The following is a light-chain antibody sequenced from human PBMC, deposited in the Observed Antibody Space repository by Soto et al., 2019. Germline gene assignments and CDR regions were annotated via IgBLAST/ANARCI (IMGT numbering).Light chain of an antibody. CDR1: QSVSNW. V-gene: IGKV1-5*01. CDR2: DAS. J-gene: IGKJ3*01. Sequence: DIQMTQSPSTLSASVGDRVTITCRAPQSVSNWLAWYQQKPGQAPKLLIYDASRLQSGVPSRFSGSGSGTEFTLTISSLQPGDFATYYCQQYNAFSMFTFGPGTRVEIK. CDR3: QQYNAFSMFT.